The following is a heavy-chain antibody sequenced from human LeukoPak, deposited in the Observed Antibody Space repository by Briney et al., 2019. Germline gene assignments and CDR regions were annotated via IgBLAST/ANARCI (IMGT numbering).Heavy chain of an antibody. V-gene: IGHV3-7*01. CDR1: GFTFSSYW. CDR2: IKQDGSEK. D-gene: IGHD3-10*01. J-gene: IGHJ6*03. CDR3: ARYYGPSYYYYMDV. Sequence: GGSLRLSCAASGFTFSSYWVSWVRQAPGKGLEWVANIKQDGSEKYYVDPVMGRFTISRDNAKNSLYLQMNSLRAEDTAVYYCARYYGPSYYYYMDVWGKGTTVTVSS.